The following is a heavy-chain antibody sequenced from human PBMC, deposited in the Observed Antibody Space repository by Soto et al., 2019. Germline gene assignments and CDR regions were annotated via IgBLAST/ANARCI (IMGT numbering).Heavy chain of an antibody. Sequence: PGESLKISCKGSGYSFTSYWIGWVRQMPGKGLEWMGIIYPGDSDTRYSPSFQGQVTISADKSISTAYLQWSSLKASDTAMYYCARPSNFCSGGSCYSSQGMDVGGQGTTVTVSS. J-gene: IGHJ6*02. CDR1: GYSFTSYW. D-gene: IGHD2-15*01. V-gene: IGHV5-51*01. CDR3: ARPSNFCSGGSCYSSQGMDV. CDR2: IYPGDSDT.